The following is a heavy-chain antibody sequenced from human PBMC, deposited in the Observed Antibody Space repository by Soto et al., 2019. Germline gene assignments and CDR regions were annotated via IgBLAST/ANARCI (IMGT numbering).Heavy chain of an antibody. CDR3: AREITTVPKYNWFDP. V-gene: IGHV1-18*01. Sequence: GASVKVSCKASGYTFTSYGISWVRQAPGQGLEWMGWISAYNGNTNYAQKLQGRVTMTTDTSTSTAYMELRSLRSDDTAVYYCAREITTVPKYNWFDPWGQGTLVTVSS. CDR1: GYTFTSYG. D-gene: IGHD4-17*01. CDR2: ISAYNGNT. J-gene: IGHJ5*02.